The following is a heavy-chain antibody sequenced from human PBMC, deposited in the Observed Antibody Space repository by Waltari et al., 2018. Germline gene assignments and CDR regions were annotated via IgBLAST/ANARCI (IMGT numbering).Heavy chain of an antibody. D-gene: IGHD1-1*01. CDR2: TYYRSQWYE. Sequence: QVHLQQSGPGLVKPSQTLSLTCVISGDRVSSSSAAWNWFRQSPSGGLEWRGETYYRSQWYEEYGASVKSRMTINPDTSKNQFSLHVNSVTPEDTAVYYCARRDERPGFWYFDVWGRGTLVTVSS. J-gene: IGHJ2*01. CDR3: ARRDERPGFWYFDV. CDR1: GDRVSSSSAA. V-gene: IGHV6-1*01.